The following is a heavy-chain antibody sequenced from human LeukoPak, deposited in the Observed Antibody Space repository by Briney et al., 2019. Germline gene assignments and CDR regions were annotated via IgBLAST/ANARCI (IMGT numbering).Heavy chain of an antibody. Sequence: SETLSLTCTVSGGSISTYYWSWIRQPPGKGLEWIGHIYYSGSTNYNPSLKSRVTLSLDTSQNQLSLRLSSVTAADTAVYYCARGRRDGYKFYYYYYGMDVWGQGTTVTVSS. D-gene: IGHD5-24*01. CDR3: ARGRRDGYKFYYYYYGMDV. CDR1: GGSISTYY. V-gene: IGHV4-59*12. CDR2: IYYSGST. J-gene: IGHJ6*02.